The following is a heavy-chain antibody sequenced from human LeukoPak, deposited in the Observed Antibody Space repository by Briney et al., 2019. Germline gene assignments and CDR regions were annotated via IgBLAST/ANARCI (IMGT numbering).Heavy chain of an antibody. CDR2: INPNSGGT. J-gene: IGHJ4*02. CDR3: ALDSTVTHGSDY. D-gene: IGHD4-17*01. Sequence: GASVKVSCTASGYTFTGYYMHWVRQAPGQGLEWVGWINPNSGGTNYAQKFQGRVTMTRDTSISTAYMELSRLRSDDTAVYYCALDSTVTHGSDYWGQGTLVTVSS. V-gene: IGHV1-2*02. CDR1: GYTFTGYY.